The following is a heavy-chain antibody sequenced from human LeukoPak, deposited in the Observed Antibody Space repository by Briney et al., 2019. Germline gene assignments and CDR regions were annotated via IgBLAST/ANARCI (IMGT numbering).Heavy chain of an antibody. CDR3: AREYSAHDY. V-gene: IGHV1-2*02. Sequence: ASVKVSCKASGYTFTGHNIHWVRQAPGQGLEWMGWMNPDSGYTSCAQKFQGRVTMTRDTSINTAYMELNRLISDDTAVYFCAREYSAHDYWGQGTLVT. CDR2: MNPDSGYT. J-gene: IGHJ4*02. CDR1: GYTFTGHN. D-gene: IGHD5-12*01.